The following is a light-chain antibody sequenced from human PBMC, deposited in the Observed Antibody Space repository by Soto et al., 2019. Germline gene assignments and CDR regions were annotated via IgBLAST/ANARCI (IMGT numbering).Light chain of an antibody. CDR1: SSDVGGYNY. CDR2: DVS. CDR3: SSYTSSSRV. J-gene: IGLJ1*01. V-gene: IGLV2-14*01. Sequence: QSVLTQPASVSGSPGQSITISCTGTSSDVGGYNYVSWYQQHPGKAPKLMIYDVSNRPSGVSNRFSGSKSGNTASLTISGLQAEDEADYYCSSYTSSSRVFGTGTKLTV.